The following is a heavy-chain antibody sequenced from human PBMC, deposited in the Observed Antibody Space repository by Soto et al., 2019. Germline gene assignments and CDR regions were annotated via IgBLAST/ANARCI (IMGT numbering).Heavy chain of an antibody. CDR2: IYSGGST. J-gene: IGHJ4*02. CDR3: ARSDDSSGSPGGFDY. Sequence: GGSLRLSCVASGFTVSSNYMSWVRQAPGKGLEWVSVIYSGGSTYYADSVKGRFTISRDNSKNTLYLQMNSLRAEDTAVYYCARSDDSSGSPGGFDYWGQGTLVTVSS. V-gene: IGHV3-66*01. CDR1: GFTVSSNY. D-gene: IGHD3-22*01.